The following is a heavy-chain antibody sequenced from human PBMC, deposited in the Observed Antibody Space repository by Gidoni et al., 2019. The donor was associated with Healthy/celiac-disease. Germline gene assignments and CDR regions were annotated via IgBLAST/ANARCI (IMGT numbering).Heavy chain of an antibody. Sequence: QVQLVQSGAEVKKPGSSVKVSCKASGGTFSSYAISWVRQAPGQGLEWMGGIIPIFGTANYAQKFQGRVTITVDESTSTAYMELSSLRSEDTAVYYCARSLDDILTGYFDYWGQGTLVTVSS. D-gene: IGHD3-9*01. CDR3: ARSLDDILTGYFDY. J-gene: IGHJ4*02. CDR2: IIPIFGTA. CDR1: GGTFSSYA. V-gene: IGHV1-69*01.